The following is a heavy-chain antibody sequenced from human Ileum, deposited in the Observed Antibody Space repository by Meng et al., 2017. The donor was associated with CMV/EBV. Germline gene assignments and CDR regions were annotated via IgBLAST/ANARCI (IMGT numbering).Heavy chain of an antibody. J-gene: IGHJ5*02. V-gene: IGHV3-23*01. Sequence: SGFPFGGYALPWLRPAPGRGLAWVSSIRGSNGDTYFAASVRGRFTVSRDNSKSILYLQMDSLRAEDTALYYCTKKSQYGDYTQWFDPWGQGTLVTVSS. CDR3: TKKSQYGDYTQWFDP. CDR2: IRGSNGDT. D-gene: IGHD4-17*01. CDR1: GFPFGGYA.